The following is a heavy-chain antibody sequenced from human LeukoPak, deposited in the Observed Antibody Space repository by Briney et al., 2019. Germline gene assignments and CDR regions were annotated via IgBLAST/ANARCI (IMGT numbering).Heavy chain of an antibody. CDR1: GDSISSNTYY. J-gene: IGHJ4*02. V-gene: IGHV4-39*01. CDR3: ARHVAGEEYYFDY. Sequence: SETLSLTCTVSGDSISSNTYYWGWIRQPPGKGLEWIGSMSYTSSPSYSPSLKSRVTISVDTPKNQFSLKLSSVTAADTAVYYCARHVAGEEYYFDYWGQGTLVTVSS. D-gene: IGHD6-19*01. CDR2: MSYTSSP.